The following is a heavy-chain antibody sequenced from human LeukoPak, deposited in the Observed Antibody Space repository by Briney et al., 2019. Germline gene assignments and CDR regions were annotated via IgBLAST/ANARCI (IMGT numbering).Heavy chain of an antibody. Sequence: GGSLRLSCAASGFTFSSYAMSWVRQAPGKGLEWVSAISGSGGSTYYADSVKGRFTISRDNAENSLYLQMNNLRVEDTAVYYCARDRGQVGLFDYWGQGTLVTVSS. CDR3: ARDRGQVGLFDY. CDR2: ISGSGGST. CDR1: GFTFSSYA. D-gene: IGHD1-26*01. J-gene: IGHJ4*02. V-gene: IGHV3-23*01.